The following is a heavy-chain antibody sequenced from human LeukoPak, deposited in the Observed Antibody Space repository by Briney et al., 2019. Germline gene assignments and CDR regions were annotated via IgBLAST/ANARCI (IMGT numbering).Heavy chain of an antibody. J-gene: IGHJ4*02. D-gene: IGHD3-22*01. V-gene: IGHV4-59*01. CDR1: GGSISSYY. CDR3: ARVPKASRLTYYYDSSGLEYFDY. CDR2: IYNRGST. Sequence: SETLSLTCTVSGGSISSYYWSWLRHPPGKGLEWIGYIYNRGSTNYNRSLKGRVTISVDTSKNQFSLMLSSMTAADAAMYYCARVPKASRLTYYYDSSGLEYFDYWGQGTLVTVSS.